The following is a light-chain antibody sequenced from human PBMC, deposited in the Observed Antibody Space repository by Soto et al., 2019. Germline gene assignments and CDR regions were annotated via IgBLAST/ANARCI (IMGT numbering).Light chain of an antibody. Sequence: EIELTQSAGTLSLSPGERATLSCRASQTVSSSYLAWYQQKPGQAPRLLIYGASSRATGIPDRFSGSGSGTDFTLTISRLEPEDFAMYYCQQYASSPRTCGQGTKVDIK. V-gene: IGKV3-20*01. CDR3: QQYASSPRT. CDR2: GAS. J-gene: IGKJ1*01. CDR1: QTVSSSY.